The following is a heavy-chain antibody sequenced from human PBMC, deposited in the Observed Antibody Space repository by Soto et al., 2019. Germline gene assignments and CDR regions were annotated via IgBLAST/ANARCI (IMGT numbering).Heavy chain of an antibody. Sequence: GXSVKVSCTASGYTFSSDYMHWVRQAPGQGLEWMGIINPSGGSTSYAQKFQGRVTMTRDTSTSTVYMELSSLRSEDTAVYYCARDSGGSSSSSLAYSSSPPPADYWGQGTLVTVSS. V-gene: IGHV1-46*01. D-gene: IGHD6-6*01. CDR1: GYTFSSDY. J-gene: IGHJ4*02. CDR3: ARDSGGSSSSSLAYSSSPPPADY. CDR2: INPSGGST.